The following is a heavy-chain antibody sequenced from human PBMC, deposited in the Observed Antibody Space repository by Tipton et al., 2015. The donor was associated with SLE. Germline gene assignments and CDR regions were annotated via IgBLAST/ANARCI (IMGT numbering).Heavy chain of an antibody. CDR1: GGSFSAYY. V-gene: IGHV4-34*01. J-gene: IGHJ4*02. D-gene: IGHD6-19*01. Sequence: TLSLTCAVYGGSFSAYYWSWIRQPPGKGLEWIGELNHSGSTNYNPSLKSRVTISVDTSKIQFSLKLSSVTAADTAVYYCAKDNPVLAVAGLGCWRQRSLFTVST. CDR3: AKDNPVLAVAGLGC. CDR2: LNHSGST.